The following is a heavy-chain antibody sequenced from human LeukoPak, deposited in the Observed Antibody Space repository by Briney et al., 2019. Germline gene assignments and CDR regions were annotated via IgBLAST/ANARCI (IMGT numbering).Heavy chain of an antibody. Sequence: PGGSLRLSCAASGFTFSSYAMHWVRQAPGKGLEYVSAISSNGGSTYYANSVKGRFTISRDNSKNTLYLQMGSLRAEDMAVYYCASSRGYSYDPLGKNWFDPWGQGTLVTVSS. CDR1: GFTFSSYA. V-gene: IGHV3-64*01. CDR2: ISSNGGST. CDR3: ASSRGYSYDPLGKNWFDP. J-gene: IGHJ5*02. D-gene: IGHD5-18*01.